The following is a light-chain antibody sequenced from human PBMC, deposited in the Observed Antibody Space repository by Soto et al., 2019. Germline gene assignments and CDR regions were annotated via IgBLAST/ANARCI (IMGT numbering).Light chain of an antibody. CDR1: SSDIVGYDS. V-gene: IGLV2-8*01. Sequence: QSALTQSPSASGSPGQSVTISCTGTSSDIVGYDSVSWYQQHPGKAPKVMIYDVSKRPSGVPDRFSGSKSGNTASLTVSALQAEDEADYYCSSYTDRNNLVFGTGTQGTVL. CDR3: SSYTDRNNLV. CDR2: DVS. J-gene: IGLJ1*01.